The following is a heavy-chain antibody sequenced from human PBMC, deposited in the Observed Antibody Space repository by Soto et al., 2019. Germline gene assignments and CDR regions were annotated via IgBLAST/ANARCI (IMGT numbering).Heavy chain of an antibody. J-gene: IGHJ5*02. CDR2: INPDNGNT. CDR1: GYTFTRYT. V-gene: IGHV1-3*01. CDR3: ARGIATGQLDP. D-gene: IGHD2-15*01. Sequence: VNVSCKASGYTFTRYTMNWVRQAPGQRLEWMGWINPDNGNTKSSQKFQDRVIITRDTSASTAYMDLSSLRSEDTAVYYCARGIATGQLDPWGQGALVTVSS.